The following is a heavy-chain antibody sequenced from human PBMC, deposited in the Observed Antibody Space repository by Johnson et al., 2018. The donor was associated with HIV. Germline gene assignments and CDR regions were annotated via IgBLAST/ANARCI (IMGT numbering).Heavy chain of an antibody. V-gene: IGHV3-30*02. J-gene: IGHJ3*02. CDR2: IRFDTSNI. CDR3: ARGGGYSIAAPSDAFDI. D-gene: IGHD6-6*01. CDR1: GFTFSSFG. Sequence: QVQLVESGGGLVQPGGSLRLSCAASGFTFSSFGMHWVRQAPGKGLEWVAFIRFDTSNIYYADSVKGRFTISRDNAKNSLYLQMNSLRAEDTAVYYCARGGGYSIAAPSDAFDIWGQGTMVTVSS.